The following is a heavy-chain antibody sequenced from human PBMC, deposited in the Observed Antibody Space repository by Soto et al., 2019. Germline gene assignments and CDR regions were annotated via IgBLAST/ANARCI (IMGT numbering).Heavy chain of an antibody. Sequence: SETLSLTCTVSGGSISSYYWSWIRQPPGKGLEWIGYIYYSESTNYNPSIKSRVTISVDTSKNQFSLKLSSVTAADTAVYYCSRSHYRGSSAHYYYYYYMDVWGKGTTVTVSS. CDR3: SRSHYRGSSAHYYYYYYMDV. CDR1: GGSISSYY. D-gene: IGHD3-10*01. V-gene: IGHV4-59*01. CDR2: IYYSEST. J-gene: IGHJ6*03.